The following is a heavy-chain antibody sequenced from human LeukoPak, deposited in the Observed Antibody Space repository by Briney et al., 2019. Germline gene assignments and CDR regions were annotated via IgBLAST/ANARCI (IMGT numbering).Heavy chain of an antibody. V-gene: IGHV3-48*03. D-gene: IGHD2-8*01. CDR3: AREGVGHYYYYYYMDV. Sequence: GRSLRPSCAAPGFTSSSYEINWVSQAPGKGLEWVAYITTSGTNEYYADSVKGRFTISRDNAKNSLYLQMISLRAEDTAIYYCAREGVGHYYYYYYMDVWGKGTTVTISS. J-gene: IGHJ6*03. CDR1: GFTSSSYE. CDR2: ITTSGTNE.